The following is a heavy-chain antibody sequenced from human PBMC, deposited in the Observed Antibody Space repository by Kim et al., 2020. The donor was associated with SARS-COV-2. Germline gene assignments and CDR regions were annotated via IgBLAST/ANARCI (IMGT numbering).Heavy chain of an antibody. CDR3: ARDDKLERRGYYYYYGMDV. Sequence: GGSLRLSCAASGFTFSSYWMSWVRQAPGKGLEWVANIKQDGSEKYYVDSVKGRFTISRDNAKNSLYLQMNSLRAEDTAVYYCARDDKLERRGYYYYYGMDVWGQGTTVTVSS. V-gene: IGHV3-7*03. CDR1: GFTFSSYW. J-gene: IGHJ6*02. D-gene: IGHD1-1*01. CDR2: IKQDGSEK.